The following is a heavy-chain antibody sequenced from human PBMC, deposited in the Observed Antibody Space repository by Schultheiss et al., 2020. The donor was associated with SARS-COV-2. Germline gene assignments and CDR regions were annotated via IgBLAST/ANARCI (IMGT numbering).Heavy chain of an antibody. Sequence: GGSLRLSCAASGFTFSAYWMHWVRQAPGKGLVWVSRTNEDGSVTNYADSVKGRFTISRDNAKNTLYLQMSDLRAEDTAVYYCARDLAGGHDSWGQGTLVTVSS. D-gene: IGHD4-23*01. V-gene: IGHV3-74*01. CDR1: GFTFSAYW. CDR3: ARDLAGGHDS. CDR2: TNEDGSVT. J-gene: IGHJ5*01.